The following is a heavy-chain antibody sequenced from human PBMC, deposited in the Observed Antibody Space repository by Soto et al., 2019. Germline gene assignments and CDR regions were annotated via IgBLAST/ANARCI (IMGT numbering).Heavy chain of an antibody. CDR2: IIPIFGTP. V-gene: IGHV1-69*13. CDR1: GGTFSSYT. J-gene: IGHJ4*02. D-gene: IGHD2-15*01. CDR3: ARQMWCTGGTCYSAFDY. Sequence: SVKVSCKGSGGTFSSYTLIWVRQAPGQGLEWMGGIIPIFGTPNYAPKFQGRITITADESTSTAYMELSSLRSEDTAVYYCARQMWCTGGTCYSAFDYWGQGTLVTVSS.